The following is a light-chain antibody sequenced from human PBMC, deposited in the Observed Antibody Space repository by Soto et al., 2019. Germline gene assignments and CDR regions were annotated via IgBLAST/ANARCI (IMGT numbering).Light chain of an antibody. CDR2: DVS. CDR1: QSISGW. V-gene: IGKV1-5*01. J-gene: IGKJ5*01. Sequence: DIQMTQSPSTLSAPVGDRVTITCRASQSISGWLAWYQQKPGKAPKLLIYDVSSLESGVPSRFSGSGSGTEFTLAISSLQPDDFATYYCQHLNSYPITFGQGTRLEIK. CDR3: QHLNSYPIT.